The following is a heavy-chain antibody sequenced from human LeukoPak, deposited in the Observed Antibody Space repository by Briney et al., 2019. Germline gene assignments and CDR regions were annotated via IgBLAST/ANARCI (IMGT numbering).Heavy chain of an antibody. CDR3: AAGIRSGWVPPAIDY. CDR1: GGTFSSYA. V-gene: IGHV1-69*04. CDR2: IIPILGIA. J-gene: IGHJ4*02. Sequence: ASVKVSCKASGGTFSSYAISWVRQAPGQGLEWMGRIIPILGIANYAQKFQGRVTITADKSTSTAYMELSSLRSEDTAVYYCAAGIRSGWVPPAIDYWGQGTLVTVSS. D-gene: IGHD6-19*01.